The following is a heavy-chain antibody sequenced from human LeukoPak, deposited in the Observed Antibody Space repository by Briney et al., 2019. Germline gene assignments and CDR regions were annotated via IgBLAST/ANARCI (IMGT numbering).Heavy chain of an antibody. CDR1: GFTFSSYA. V-gene: IGHV3-23*01. D-gene: IGHD6-19*01. Sequence: PGGSLRLSCAASGFTFSSYAMSWVRQAPGKGLEWVSAISGSGGSTYYADSVKGRFTISRDNSKNTLYLQMNSLRAEDTAVYYCAKSSGYSSGWYLDYWGQGTLVTVCS. CDR3: AKSSGYSSGWYLDY. J-gene: IGHJ4*02. CDR2: ISGSGGST.